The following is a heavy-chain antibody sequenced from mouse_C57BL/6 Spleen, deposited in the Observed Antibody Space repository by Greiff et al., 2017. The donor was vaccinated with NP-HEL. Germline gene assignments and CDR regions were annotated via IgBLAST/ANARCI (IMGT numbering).Heavy chain of an antibody. J-gene: IGHJ4*01. CDR1: GYSITSGYY. V-gene: IGHV3-6*01. CDR3: AELGRYAMDY. CDR2: ISYDGSN. D-gene: IGHD4-1*01. Sequence: DVKLVESGPGLVKPSQSLSLTCSVTGYSITSGYYWNWIRQFPGNKLEWMGYISYDGSNNYNPSLKNRISITRDTSKNQFFLKLNSVTTEDTATYYCAELGRYAMDYWGQGTSVTVSS.